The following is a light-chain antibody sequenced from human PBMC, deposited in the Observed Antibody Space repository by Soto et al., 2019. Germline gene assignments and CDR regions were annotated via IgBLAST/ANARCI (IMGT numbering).Light chain of an antibody. J-gene: IGKJ2*01. CDR2: GAS. CDR1: QSVSSN. V-gene: IGKV3-15*01. CDR3: QQYNNWPYT. Sequence: EIVITQSPATLSVSPGERATLSCRASQSVSSNLAWYQQKPGQAPSLLIYGASTRANGIPARFSGSRSGTEFTLTISSLQSEDFAVDYCQQYNNWPYTFGKGTKLEIK.